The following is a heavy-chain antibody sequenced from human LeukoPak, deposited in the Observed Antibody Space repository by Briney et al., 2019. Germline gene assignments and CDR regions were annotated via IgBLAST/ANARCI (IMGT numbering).Heavy chain of an antibody. V-gene: IGHV3-21*01. D-gene: IGHD3-10*01. CDR2: ISTSSTYR. J-gene: IGHJ4*02. Sequence: GGSLRLSCIGSGFPFSAYAMTWVRQAPGKGLEWVSGISTSSTYRLYADSVKGRFTISRDNAKSSLYLEMNSLRAEDTAVYYCARDVDGSGNYGFDWWGQGILVTVSS. CDR1: GFPFSAYA. CDR3: ARDVDGSGNYGFDW.